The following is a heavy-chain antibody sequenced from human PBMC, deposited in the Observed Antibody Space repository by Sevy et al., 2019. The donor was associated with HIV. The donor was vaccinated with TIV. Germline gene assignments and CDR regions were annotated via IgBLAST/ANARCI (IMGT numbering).Heavy chain of an antibody. D-gene: IGHD6-13*01. Sequence: GGSLRLSCAASGFTFTSFSMNWVRRAPGKGLEWVASISTSSNYIYYTDSVKGRFTISRGNAKNSLFLQMNGLRAEDTAVYYCAKDILAAPYYFDYWGQGAPVTVSS. CDR1: GFTFTSFS. V-gene: IGHV3-21*01. J-gene: IGHJ4*02. CDR3: AKDILAAPYYFDY. CDR2: ISTSSNYI.